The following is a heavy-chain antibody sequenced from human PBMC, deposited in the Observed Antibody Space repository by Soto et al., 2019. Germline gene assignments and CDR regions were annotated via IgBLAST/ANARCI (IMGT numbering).Heavy chain of an antibody. CDR3: AKQPYYDFWSGYNYGMDV. CDR1: GFTFSNYA. J-gene: IGHJ6*02. V-gene: IGHV3-23*01. D-gene: IGHD3-3*01. CDR2: ISGSGGST. Sequence: EVQLLESGGGLVQPGGSLRLSCAASGFTFSNYAMSWVRQAPGEGLEWVSGISGSGGSTYYADSVKGRFTISRDNSKNTLYLQMNRLRAEDTAVYYCAKQPYYDFWSGYNYGMDVWCQGTTVTVS.